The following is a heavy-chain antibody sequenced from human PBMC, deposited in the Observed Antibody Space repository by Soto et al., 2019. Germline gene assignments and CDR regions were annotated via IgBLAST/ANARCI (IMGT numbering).Heavy chain of an antibody. CDR1: GGTFSSYT. CDR3: ARDAPGSGFYGMDV. Sequence: QVQLVQSGAEVKKPGSSVNVSCKASGGTFSSYTISWVRQAPGQGLEWMGRIIPIFQIPNYAQKFQGRVTITADKSSSTAYMELSSLRSEETAVYYCARDAPGSGFYGMDVRGQGTTVTVSS. J-gene: IGHJ6*02. D-gene: IGHD3-10*01. V-gene: IGHV1-69*08. CDR2: IIPIFQIP.